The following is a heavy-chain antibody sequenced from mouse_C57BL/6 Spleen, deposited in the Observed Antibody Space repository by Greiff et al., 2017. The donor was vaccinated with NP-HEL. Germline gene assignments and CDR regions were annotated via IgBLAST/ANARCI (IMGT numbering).Heavy chain of an antibody. J-gene: IGHJ3*01. CDR3: ASEAYDGYFGGWFAY. D-gene: IGHD2-3*01. CDR1: GYSFTGYY. CDR2: IYPYNGVS. V-gene: IGHV1-31*01. Sequence: EVKLVESGPELVKPGASVKISCKASGYSFTGYYMHWVKQSHGNILDWIGYIYPYNGVSSYNQKFKGKATLTVDKSSSTAYMELRSLTSEDSAVYYCASEAYDGYFGGWFAYWGQGTLVTVSA.